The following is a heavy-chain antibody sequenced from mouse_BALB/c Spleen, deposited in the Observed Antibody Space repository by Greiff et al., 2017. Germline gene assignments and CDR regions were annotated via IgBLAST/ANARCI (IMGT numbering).Heavy chain of an antibody. CDR1: GYSITSDYA. V-gene: IGHV3-2*02. CDR3: AREGYYGFY. D-gene: IGHD1-2*01. Sequence: EVQLVESGPGLVKPSQSLSLTCTVTGYSITSDYAWNWIRQFPGNKLEWMGYISYSGSTSYNPSLKSRISITRDTSKNQFFLQLNSVTTEDTATYYCAREGYYGFYWGQGTTLTVSS. CDR2: ISYSGST. J-gene: IGHJ2*01.